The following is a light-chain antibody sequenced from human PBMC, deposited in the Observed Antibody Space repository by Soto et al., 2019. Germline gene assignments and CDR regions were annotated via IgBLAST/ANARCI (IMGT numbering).Light chain of an antibody. J-gene: IGKJ3*01. V-gene: IGKV1-33*01. CDR3: QQYGDLPVT. Sequence: DIQMTQSPSSLSESVGDRVTITCQANEDIRNSLHWYQQKPGKAPNLLIYDASNEETGVPSRFRGSGYRTDFTFNISSRQHEDVATYYCQQYGDLPVTFGPGTKVDIK. CDR1: EDIRNS. CDR2: DAS.